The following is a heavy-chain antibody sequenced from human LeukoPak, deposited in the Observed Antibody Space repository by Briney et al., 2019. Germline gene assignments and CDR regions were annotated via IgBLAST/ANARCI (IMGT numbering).Heavy chain of an antibody. CDR1: GGSISSYY. V-gene: IGHV4-59*01. Sequence: SETLSLTCTVSGGSISSYYWSWIRQPPGKGLEWIGYIYYSGSTNYNPSLKSRVTISVDTSKNQFSLKLSSVTAADTAVYYCARHLREATPTFLDYWGQGTLVTVSS. D-gene: IGHD1-26*01. CDR3: ARHLREATPTFLDY. CDR2: IYYSGST. J-gene: IGHJ4*02.